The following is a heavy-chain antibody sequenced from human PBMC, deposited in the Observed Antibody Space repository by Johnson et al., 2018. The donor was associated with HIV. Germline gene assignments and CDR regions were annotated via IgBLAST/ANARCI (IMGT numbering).Heavy chain of an antibody. Sequence: VQLVESGGRVVQPGRSLRLSCAASGFTFSSYGMHWVRQAPGKGLEWVAVIWYDGSNKYYADSVKGRFTISRDNSKNPRYLQMNSLIAEDTAVYYCARDFRSVGANDAFDIWGQGTMVTVSS. V-gene: IGHV3-30*19. CDR1: GFTFSSYG. J-gene: IGHJ3*02. CDR2: IWYDGSNK. D-gene: IGHD1-26*01. CDR3: ARDFRSVGANDAFDI.